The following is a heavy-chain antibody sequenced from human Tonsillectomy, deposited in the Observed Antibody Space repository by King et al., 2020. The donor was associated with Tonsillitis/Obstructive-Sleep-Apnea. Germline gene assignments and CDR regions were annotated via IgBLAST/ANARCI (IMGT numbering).Heavy chain of an antibody. CDR3: AREGFGGGPFDY. CDR1: GFTVKSNY. D-gene: IGHD3-16*01. J-gene: IGHJ4*02. Sequence: VQLVESGGGLIQPGGSLRLFCAASGFTVKSNYMSWVRQAPGKGLEWVSVIYSGGDTDYAASMKGRFTISRDNSKNTLYLQMNSLRAEDTALYYCAREGFGGGPFDYWGQGTLVTVSS. CDR2: IYSGGDT. V-gene: IGHV3-53*01.